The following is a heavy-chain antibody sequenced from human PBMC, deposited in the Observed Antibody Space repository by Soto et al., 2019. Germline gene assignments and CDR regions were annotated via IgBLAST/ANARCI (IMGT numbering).Heavy chain of an antibody. CDR1: GFTFSSYG. CDR3: AKDNWNDEAGWFDP. J-gene: IGHJ5*02. V-gene: IGHV3-30*18. CDR2: ISYDGSNK. Sequence: ESGGGVVQPGRSLRLSCAASGFTFSSYGMHWVRQAPGKGLEWVAVISYDGSNKYYADSVKGRFTISRDNSKNTLYLQMNSLRAEDTAVYYCAKDNWNDEAGWFDPWGQGTLVTVSS. D-gene: IGHD1-20*01.